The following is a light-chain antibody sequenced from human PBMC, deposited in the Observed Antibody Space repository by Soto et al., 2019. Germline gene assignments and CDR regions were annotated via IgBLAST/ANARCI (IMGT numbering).Light chain of an antibody. V-gene: IGLV2-8*01. J-gene: IGLJ1*01. CDR3: CSYAGSNNPYV. CDR1: RSDVGGYNY. Sequence: QSALTQPPSASGSPGQSVTISCTGTRSDVGGYNYVSWYQQHPGKAPKLLIYEVNERPSGVPDRFSGSKSGNTASLTVSGLQAEDEADYFCCSYAGSNNPYVFGTGTKVTVL. CDR2: EVN.